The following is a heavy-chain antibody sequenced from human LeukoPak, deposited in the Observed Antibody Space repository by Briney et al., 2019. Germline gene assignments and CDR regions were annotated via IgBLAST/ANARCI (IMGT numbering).Heavy chain of an antibody. J-gene: IGHJ4*02. CDR2: ISSSSSTI. Sequence: GGSLRLSCAASGFTFSSYSMNWVRQAPGKGLEWVSYISSSSSTIYYADSVKGRFTISRDNAKNPLYVQMNSLRAEDTAVYHCARTLGSSSTSSALDYWGQGTLVTVSS. CDR1: GFTFSSYS. CDR3: ARTLGSSSTSSALDY. D-gene: IGHD2-2*01. V-gene: IGHV3-48*04.